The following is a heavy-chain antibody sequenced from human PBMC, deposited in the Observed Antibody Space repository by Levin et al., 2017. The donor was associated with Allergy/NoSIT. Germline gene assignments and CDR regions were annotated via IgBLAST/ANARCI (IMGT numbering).Heavy chain of an antibody. CDR1: GTSFSAYG. Sequence: GESLKISCAASGTSFSAYGFNWVRQIPGKGLQWVSKISRDGTATYAESVQGRFTVTRDNSKNTLYLEMSSLRVEDTGVYYCALRDTLAAWGQGTLVSVSS. CDR3: ALRDTLAA. V-gene: IGHV3-23*01. D-gene: IGHD6-25*01. CDR2: ISRDGTAT. J-gene: IGHJ4*02.